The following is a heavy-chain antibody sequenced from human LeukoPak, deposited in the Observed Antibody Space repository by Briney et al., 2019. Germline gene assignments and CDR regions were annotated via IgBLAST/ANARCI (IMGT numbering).Heavy chain of an antibody. CDR3: TRAGGSEWSPYYYGMDV. J-gene: IGHJ6*02. D-gene: IGHD3-3*01. CDR2: TYYASKWNH. Sequence: SQTLSLTCAISGDSVSSTSATWNWIRQSPSRGLEWLGRTYYASKWNHVYKSSVRSRITINPDTSRNQFSLQLNSVTPEDTAVYYCTRAGGSEWSPYYYGMDVWGQGTTVTVS. CDR1: GDSVSSTSAT. V-gene: IGHV6-1*01.